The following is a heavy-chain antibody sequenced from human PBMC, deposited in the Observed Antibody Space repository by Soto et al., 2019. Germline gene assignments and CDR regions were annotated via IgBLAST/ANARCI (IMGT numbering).Heavy chain of an antibody. J-gene: IGHJ4*02. CDR3: VRQSNRPMAGDD. D-gene: IGHD6-19*01. CDR2: IYYSGTT. Sequence: QLQLQESGPGLVKPSETLSLTCTVSGASISSPSYYWGWIRQSPGKGLEWIGGIYYSGTTHYNPAPQSRVTVSVDTSNMQFSLSLRSVTAADTATYYCVRQSNRPMAGDDWGQGTLVPVSS. V-gene: IGHV4-39*01. CDR1: GASISSPSYY.